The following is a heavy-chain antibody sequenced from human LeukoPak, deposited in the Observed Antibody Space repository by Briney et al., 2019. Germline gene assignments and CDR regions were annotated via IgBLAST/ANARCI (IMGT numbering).Heavy chain of an antibody. CDR1: GFTFNDYT. J-gene: IGHJ3*01. D-gene: IGHD3-16*01. V-gene: IGHV3-48*01. Sequence: GGSLRLSCAGSGFTFNDYTMNWVRQAPGKGLEWISYIGGSSYYADSVKGRFTISRDNAKTSLYLQMNSLRAEDTAVYYCVRYKDYAFDVWGRGTMVTVSS. CDR2: IGGSS. CDR3: VRYKDYAFDV.